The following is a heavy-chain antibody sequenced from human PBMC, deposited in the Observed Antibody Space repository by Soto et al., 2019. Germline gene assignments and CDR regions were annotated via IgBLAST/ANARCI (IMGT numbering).Heavy chain of an antibody. D-gene: IGHD6-6*01. CDR2: IYYSAAT. V-gene: IGHV4-59*01. J-gene: IGHJ3*02. CDR3: ARDRPTPSRRNGFDI. CDR1: GASISNYY. Sequence: QVQLQESGPGLVKPSETLSLTCTVSGASISNYYWSWIRQSPEKGLEWIGSIYYSAATSYNPSLQSRLTISVATSKKQVSLKVHSVTAADTAVYYCARDRPTPSRRNGFDIWGQGTIVTVSS.